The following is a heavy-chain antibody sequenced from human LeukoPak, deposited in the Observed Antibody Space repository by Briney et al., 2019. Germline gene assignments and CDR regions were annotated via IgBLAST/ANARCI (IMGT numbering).Heavy chain of an antibody. CDR2: ISSSSSYI. CDR3: AREFWGIRAAGIAARPGGYYYYYYMDV. J-gene: IGHJ6*03. D-gene: IGHD6-6*01. Sequence: GGSLRLSCAASGFTFSSYSMNWVRQAPGKGLEWVSSISSSSSYIYYADSVKGRFTISRDNAKNSLYLQMNSLRAEDTAVYYCAREFWGIRAAGIAARPGGYYYYYYMDVWGKGTTVTVSS. V-gene: IGHV3-21*04. CDR1: GFTFSSYS.